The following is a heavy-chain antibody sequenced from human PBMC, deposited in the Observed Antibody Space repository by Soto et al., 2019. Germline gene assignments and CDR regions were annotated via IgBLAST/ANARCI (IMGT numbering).Heavy chain of an antibody. CDR1: AYTFTSYG. CDR3: ARGGPIDYCSGGSCYGDNWRLTWFDP. V-gene: IGHV1-18*01. D-gene: IGHD2-15*01. CDR2: ISAYNGNT. Sequence: GASVQVSCKPSAYTFTSYGISGVRQAPGQGLEWMGWISAYNGNTNYAQRLQGRVTMTTDTSTSTAYMELRSLRSDDTAVYYCARGGPIDYCSGGSCYGDNWRLTWFDPWGQGTLVTVSS. J-gene: IGHJ5*02.